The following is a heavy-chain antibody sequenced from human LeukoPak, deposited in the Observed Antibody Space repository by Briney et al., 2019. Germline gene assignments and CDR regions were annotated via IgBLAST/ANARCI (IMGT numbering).Heavy chain of an antibody. J-gene: IGHJ2*01. CDR1: GFTFSGYE. Sequence: GGSLRLSCTASGFTFSGYEMTWVRQAPGKGLEWMSYISVNGGAMHYADSVRGRFTTSRDDAKNSLYLHMNSLRVEDTAIYYCARRTDRLGAVGRDRYFDLWGRGTLITVSS. D-gene: IGHD6-13*01. CDR2: ISVNGGAM. CDR3: ARRTDRLGAVGRDRYFDL. V-gene: IGHV3-48*03.